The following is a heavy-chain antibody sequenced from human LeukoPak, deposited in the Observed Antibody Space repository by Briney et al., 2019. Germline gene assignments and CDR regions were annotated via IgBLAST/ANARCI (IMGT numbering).Heavy chain of an antibody. V-gene: IGHV1-69*06. Sequence: ASVKVSCKASGGTFSSYAISWVRQAPGQGLEWMGGIIPIFGTANYAQKFQGRVTITADKSTSTAYMELSSLRSEDTAVYYCARLWMATIGDYWGQGTLVTVSS. D-gene: IGHD5-24*01. CDR1: GGTFSSYA. J-gene: IGHJ4*02. CDR3: ARLWMATIGDY. CDR2: IIPIFGTA.